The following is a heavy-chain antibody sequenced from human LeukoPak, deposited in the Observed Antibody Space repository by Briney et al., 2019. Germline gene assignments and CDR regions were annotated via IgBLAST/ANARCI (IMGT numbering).Heavy chain of an antibody. CDR2: FDPEDGET. Sequence: ASVKVPCKVSGYTLTELSMHWVRQAPGKGLEWMGGFDPEDGETIYAQKFQGRVTMTEDTSTDTAYMELSSLRSEDTAVYYCATLLSRYSGYALSAFDIWGQGTMVTVSS. V-gene: IGHV1-24*01. CDR1: GYTLTELS. CDR3: ATLLSRYSGYALSAFDI. D-gene: IGHD5-12*01. J-gene: IGHJ3*02.